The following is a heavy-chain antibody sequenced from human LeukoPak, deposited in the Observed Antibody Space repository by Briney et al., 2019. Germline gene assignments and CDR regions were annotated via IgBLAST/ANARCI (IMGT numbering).Heavy chain of an antibody. J-gene: IGHJ4*02. CDR1: GFTFSSYT. V-gene: IGHV3-23*01. Sequence: GGSLRLSCTASGFTFSSYTMSWVRQAPGKGLKWVSTITTGGPNTYYADSVKGRFTVSRDDSKNTLYLQMNSLRAEDTAVYYCAKDGGLWVSAHWGDSWGRGTLVTVS. CDR2: ITTGGPNT. D-gene: IGHD7-27*01. CDR3: AKDGGLWVSAHWGDS.